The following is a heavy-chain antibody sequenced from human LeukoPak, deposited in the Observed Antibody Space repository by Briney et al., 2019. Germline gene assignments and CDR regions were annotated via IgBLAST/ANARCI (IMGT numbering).Heavy chain of an antibody. Sequence: GALRLSCAASGFTFSSNWMSWVRQAPGKGLEWVANIKKDGSEQYYVDSVKGRFTISRDNAKNSVYLQMNSLRVEDTAVYYCAPYWYGSGTSLGYWGQGTLVTVSS. CDR1: GFTFSSNW. CDR2: IKKDGSEQ. V-gene: IGHV3-7*01. J-gene: IGHJ4*02. D-gene: IGHD3-10*01. CDR3: APYWYGSGTSLGY.